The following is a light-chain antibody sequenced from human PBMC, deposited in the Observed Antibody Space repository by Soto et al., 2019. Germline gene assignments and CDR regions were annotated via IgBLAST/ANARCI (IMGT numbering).Light chain of an antibody. CDR1: QSISRW. J-gene: IGKJ1*01. V-gene: IGKV1-5*01. CDR3: QQYNDYSTWT. Sequence: DIQMTQSPSTLSASVGDRVTITCRASQSISRWLAWYQQKPGQAPKVLIWDATTLHRGVPSRFSGSGSGTEFTLTISSLQPDDFATYYCQQYNDYSTWTVGQGTKVDSK. CDR2: DAT.